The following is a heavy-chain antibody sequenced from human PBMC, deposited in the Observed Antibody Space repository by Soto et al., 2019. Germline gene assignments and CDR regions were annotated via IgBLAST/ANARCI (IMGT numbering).Heavy chain of an antibody. J-gene: IGHJ5*01. CDR1: DFSFTSDH. Sequence: QVQLVQSGPEVKKPGASVKVSCKASDFSFTSDHISWVRQAPGQSPEWMGWVNIYNGNTNYAPKLRGTVTMTTDTPTSTAYMELRSLTSDDTAVYYCESADYGDYDSWGQGTLVTVSS. CDR2: VNIYNGNT. CDR3: ESADYGDYDS. V-gene: IGHV1-18*01. D-gene: IGHD4-17*01.